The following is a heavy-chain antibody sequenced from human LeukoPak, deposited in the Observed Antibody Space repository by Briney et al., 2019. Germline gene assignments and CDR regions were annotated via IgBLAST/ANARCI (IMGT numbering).Heavy chain of an antibody. CDR3: ARDVPDYYDNSGGGY. CDR1: GYTFTSYG. V-gene: IGHV1-18*01. D-gene: IGHD3-22*01. CDR2: ISAYNGNT. J-gene: IGHJ4*02. Sequence: GASVKVSCKASGYTFTSYGISWVRQAPGQGLEWMGWISAYNGNTSYALKLQGRVTMTTDTSTSTAYMELRSLRSDDTAVYYCARDVPDYYDNSGGGYWGQGTLVTVSS.